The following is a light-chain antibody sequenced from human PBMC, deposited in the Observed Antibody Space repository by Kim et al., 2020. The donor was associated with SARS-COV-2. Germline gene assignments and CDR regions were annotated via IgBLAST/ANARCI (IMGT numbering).Light chain of an antibody. V-gene: IGKV3-20*01. J-gene: IGKJ1*01. CDR3: QQYGLSPRT. CDR1: QTVGNNY. Sequence: SPGERATLSCRATQTVGNNYLAWHQQKPGQAPRLLIYGASNRATGIPDRFSGSGSGTGFTLTISRLEPEDSAVYYCQQYGLSPRTFGQGTKVEIK. CDR2: GAS.